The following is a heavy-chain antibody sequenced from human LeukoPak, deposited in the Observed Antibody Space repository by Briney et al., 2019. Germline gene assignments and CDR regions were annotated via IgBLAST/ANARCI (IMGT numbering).Heavy chain of an antibody. CDR2: IIPILGIA. V-gene: IGHV1-69*04. J-gene: IGHJ4*02. D-gene: IGHD3-22*01. Sequence: SVKVSCKASGGTFSSYAISWVRQAPGQGLEWMGRIIPILGIANYAQKFQGRVTITADESARTAYMELSSLGSDDTAVYYCARDHDSNVYYAQFAYWGQGTLVTVSS. CDR1: GGTFSSYA. CDR3: ARDHDSNVYYAQFAY.